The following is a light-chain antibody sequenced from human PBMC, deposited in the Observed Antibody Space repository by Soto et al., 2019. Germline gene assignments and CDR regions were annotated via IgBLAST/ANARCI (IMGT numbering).Light chain of an antibody. CDR2: GAS. J-gene: IGKJ5*01. CDR3: QQYNNWPSIT. CDR1: QSVSSN. Sequence: EIVMTQSPASLCVTPGGRATLSCRSSQSVSSNLAWYQQKPGQAPRLLIYGASTRATGIPARFSGSGSGAEFTLTISSLQPEDFAVYYCQQYNNWPSITFGQGTRLEIK. V-gene: IGKV3-15*01.